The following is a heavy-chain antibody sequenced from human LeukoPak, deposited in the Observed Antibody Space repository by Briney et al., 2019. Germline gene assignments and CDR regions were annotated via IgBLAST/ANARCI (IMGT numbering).Heavy chain of an antibody. V-gene: IGHV4-59*01. D-gene: IGHD6-19*01. CDR1: GGSISSYY. CDR2: IYYSGST. Sequence: MPSETLSLTCTVSGGSISSYYWSWIRQPPGKGLEWIGYIYYSGSTNYNPSLKSRVTISADTSKNQFSLKLSSVTAADTAVYYCAGGIAVAGRLQTPFDYWGQGTLVTVSS. J-gene: IGHJ4*02. CDR3: AGGIAVAGRLQTPFDY.